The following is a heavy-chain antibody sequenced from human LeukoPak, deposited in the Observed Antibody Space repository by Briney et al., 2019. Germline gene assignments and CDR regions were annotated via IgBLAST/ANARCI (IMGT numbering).Heavy chain of an antibody. J-gene: IGHJ4*02. V-gene: IGHV3-7*03. CDR2: IKQDGSEK. D-gene: IGHD1-1*01. CDR3: AKIPLGSEYDQFDY. Sequence: GGSLRLSCAASGFTFSSYWMSWVRQAPGKGLEWVANIKQDGSEKYYVDSVKGRFTISRDNAKNSLYLQMNSLRAEDTAVYYCAKIPLGSEYDQFDYWGQGTLVTVSS. CDR1: GFTFSSYW.